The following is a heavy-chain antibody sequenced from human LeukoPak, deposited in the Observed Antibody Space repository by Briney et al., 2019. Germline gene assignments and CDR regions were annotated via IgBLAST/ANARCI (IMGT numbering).Heavy chain of an antibody. CDR1: GYTLTDYF. D-gene: IGHD5-18*01. V-gene: IGHV1-2*02. J-gene: IGHJ4*02. Sequence: ASVKVSCKASGYTLTDYFMHWVRQAPGQGLEWMRWLNPNSGGTNYAQKFQVRVSMTRDTSSSTAYMELSRLRSDDTAVYYCARDSGAMVTDYWGQGTLVTVSS. CDR2: LNPNSGGT. CDR3: ARDSGAMVTDY.